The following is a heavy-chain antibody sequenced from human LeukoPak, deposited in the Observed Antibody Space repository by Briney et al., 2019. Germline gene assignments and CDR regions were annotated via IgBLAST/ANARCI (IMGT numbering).Heavy chain of an antibody. CDR2: VYYSGTT. Sequence: SETLSLTCSVSGGYIGSSRHYWGWIRQTPGKGLEWIATVYYSGTTFYNPSLNSRVTISLDTSKNEFSLKLNSVTDADTAVYYCARSVRSFAQYYFDYWGQGTLVTVSS. D-gene: IGHD3-3*01. CDR1: GGYIGSSRHY. J-gene: IGHJ4*02. V-gene: IGHV4-39*01. CDR3: ARSVRSFAQYYFDY.